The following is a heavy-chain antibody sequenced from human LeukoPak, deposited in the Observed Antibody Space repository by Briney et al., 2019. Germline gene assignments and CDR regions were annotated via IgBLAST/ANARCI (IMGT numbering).Heavy chain of an antibody. J-gene: IGHJ2*01. V-gene: IGHV3-30*18. CDR3: AKTTTLAPRGCFDL. D-gene: IGHD4-23*01. CDR2: MSSDGSSE. Sequence: GGSLRLSCAASGFAFFSYGMHWVRQAPGKGREWGAVMSSDGSSEYYADSVKGRFTISRDNSKNTLLLQMNSLRGEDTVVYYCAKTTTLAPRGCFDLWGRGALLAVSS. CDR1: GFAFFSYG.